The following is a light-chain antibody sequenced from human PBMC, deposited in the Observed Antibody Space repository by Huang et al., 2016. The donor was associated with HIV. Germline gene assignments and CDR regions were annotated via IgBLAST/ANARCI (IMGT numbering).Light chain of an antibody. CDR3: QQYDIHPLT. V-gene: IGKV1-8*01. CDR1: PDINNF. Sequence: IRMTQSPSSLSASTGDRVTITCRANPDINNFLAWYQQRPGRVPKPLIYAASTLESGVPSRFSGNGSGTDFTLTIGCLHSEDVATYYCQQYDIHPLTFGPGTRVDIK. CDR2: AAS. J-gene: IGKJ3*01.